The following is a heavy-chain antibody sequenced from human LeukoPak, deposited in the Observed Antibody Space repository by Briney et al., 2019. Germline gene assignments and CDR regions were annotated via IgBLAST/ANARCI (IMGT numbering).Heavy chain of an antibody. CDR3: ARRSDSISCFGFDI. CDR2: IKQDESER. CDR1: GFSFSSYW. Sequence: PGGSLRLSCEASGFSFSSYWIRWVRQAPGKGLEWGANIKQDESERYYVDSVKGRFTISRDNAKKSLYLQMNSLRVEDTGVYYCARRSDSISCFGFDIWGQGTTVTVSS. J-gene: IGHJ3*02. V-gene: IGHV3-7*01. D-gene: IGHD2-2*01.